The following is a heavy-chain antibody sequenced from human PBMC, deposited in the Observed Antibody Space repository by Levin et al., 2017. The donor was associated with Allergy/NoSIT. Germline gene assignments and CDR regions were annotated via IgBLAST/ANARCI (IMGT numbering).Heavy chain of an antibody. D-gene: IGHD6-19*01. CDR2: INENGRER. V-gene: IGHV3-7*01. CDR3: AKYGSEAAPDH. J-gene: IGHJ4*02. CDR1: GFTFSGYW. Sequence: GGSLRLSCGGSGFTFSGYWMTWVRQAPGKGLEWVADINENGRERCYVDSVKGRFTVSRDNAKNSLFLQMNSLRAEDTAVYYCAKYGSEAAPDHWGQGTLVIVSS.